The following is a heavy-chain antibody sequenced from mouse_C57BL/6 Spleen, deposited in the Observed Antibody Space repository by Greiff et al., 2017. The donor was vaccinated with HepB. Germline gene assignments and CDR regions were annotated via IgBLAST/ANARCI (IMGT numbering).Heavy chain of an antibody. CDR2: IRNKANGYTT. CDR3: ARLANWYYFDY. CDR1: GFTFTDYY. D-gene: IGHD4-1*02. Sequence: EVKLMESGGGLVQPGGSLSLSCAASGFTFTDYYMSWVRQPPGKALEWLGFIRNKANGYTTEYSASVKGRFTISRDNSQSILYLQMKALRAEDSATYYCARLANWYYFDYWGQGTTLTVAS. J-gene: IGHJ2*01. V-gene: IGHV7-3*01.